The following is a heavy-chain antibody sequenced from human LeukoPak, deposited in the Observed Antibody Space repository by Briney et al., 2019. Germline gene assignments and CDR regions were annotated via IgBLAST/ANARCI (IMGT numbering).Heavy chain of an antibody. Sequence: PGGSLRLSCAASGFTVSTNYMTWVRQAPGKGLEWVSVIYNGGSTYYADSVKGRVTISRDNSKNTLCLQMNSLRAEDTAVYYCAKDLRSCTSTICYYSGMAAWGQGTTVTVSS. CDR3: AKDLRSCTSTICYYSGMAA. V-gene: IGHV3-53*01. J-gene: IGHJ6*02. CDR2: IYNGGST. CDR1: GFTVSTNY. D-gene: IGHD2-2*01.